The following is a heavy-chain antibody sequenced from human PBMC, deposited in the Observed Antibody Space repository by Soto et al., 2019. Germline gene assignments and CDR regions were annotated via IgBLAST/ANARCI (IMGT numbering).Heavy chain of an antibody. CDR1: GYSFTSYW. J-gene: IGHJ4*02. V-gene: IGHV5-51*01. D-gene: IGHD3-10*01. CDR2: IYPGDSDT. CDR3: ARVNYYGSGRTSAHDFDY. Sequence: GESLKISCKGSGYSFTSYWIGWVRQMPGKGLEWMGIIYPGDSDTRYSPSFQGQVTISADKSISTAYLQWSSLKASDTAMYYCARVNYYGSGRTSAHDFDYWGQGTLVTVSS.